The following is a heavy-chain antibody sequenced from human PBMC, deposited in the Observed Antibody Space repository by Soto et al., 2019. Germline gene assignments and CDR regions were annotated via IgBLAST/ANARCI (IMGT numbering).Heavy chain of an antibody. Sequence: ASVKVSCKASGYTFTSYAMHWVRQAPGQRLEWMGWINAGNGNTKYSQKFQGRVTITRDTSASTAYMELSSLRSEDTAVYYCAREVGGGPAPDYYYYYGMDVWGQRTTVTVSS. CDR1: GYTFTSYA. J-gene: IGHJ6*02. D-gene: IGHD2-15*01. V-gene: IGHV1-3*01. CDR2: INAGNGNT. CDR3: AREVGGGPAPDYYYYYGMDV.